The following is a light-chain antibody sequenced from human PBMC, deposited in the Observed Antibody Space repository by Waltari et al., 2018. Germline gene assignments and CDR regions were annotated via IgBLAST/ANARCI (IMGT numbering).Light chain of an antibody. CDR2: AAS. Sequence: DIQMTQSPSSLSASVGDRVTITCRASQSVSTNLNWYQQKPGKAPKGLVSAASSLQSGVPSRFSGSGSGTDFTITISSLQPEDFATYYCHQTYSVPPTFGGGTKVEIK. J-gene: IGKJ4*01. CDR3: HQTYSVPPT. CDR1: QSVSTN. V-gene: IGKV1-39*01.